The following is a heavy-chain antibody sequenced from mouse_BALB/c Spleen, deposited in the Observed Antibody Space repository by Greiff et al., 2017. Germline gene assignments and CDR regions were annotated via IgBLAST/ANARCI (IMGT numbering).Heavy chain of an antibody. Sequence: QVQLQQSGAELVRPGTSVKVSCKASGYAFTNYLIEWVKQRPGQGLEWIGVINPGSGGTNYNEKFKGKATLTADKSSSTAYMQLSSLTSDDSAVYFCAREDGYYGVDYWGQGTSVTVSS. V-gene: IGHV1-54*01. CDR1: GYAFTNYL. D-gene: IGHD2-3*01. CDR3: AREDGYYGVDY. CDR2: INPGSGGT. J-gene: IGHJ4*01.